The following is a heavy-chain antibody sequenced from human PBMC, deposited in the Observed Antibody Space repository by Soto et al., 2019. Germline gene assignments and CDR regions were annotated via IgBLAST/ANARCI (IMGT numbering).Heavy chain of an antibody. CDR3: AAEPAETLGIRP. V-gene: IGHV1-58*01. D-gene: IGHD3-16*02. CDR2: IVVGSGNT. Sequence: QMQLVQSGPEVKKPGTSVKVSCKASGFTFTSSAVQWVRQARGQRLEWIGWIVVGSGNTNYAQKFQERVTITRDMSTSTAYMELSSLRSEDTAVYYCAAEPAETLGIRPWGQGTLVTVS. CDR1: GFTFTSSA. J-gene: IGHJ5*02.